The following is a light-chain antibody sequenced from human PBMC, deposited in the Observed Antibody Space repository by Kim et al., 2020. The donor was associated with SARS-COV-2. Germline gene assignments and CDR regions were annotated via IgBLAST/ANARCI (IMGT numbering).Light chain of an antibody. CDR1: QSVRDN. J-gene: IGKJ4*01. V-gene: IGKV3-15*01. Sequence: SPGEGVTLSCRASQSVRDNLAWYQQKPGQAPRLLIYGASTRSTGIPARFSGSGFGTDFTLTISSLQSEDAALYYCQQYNIWPPLTFGGGTKVDIK. CDR3: QQYNIWPPLT. CDR2: GAS.